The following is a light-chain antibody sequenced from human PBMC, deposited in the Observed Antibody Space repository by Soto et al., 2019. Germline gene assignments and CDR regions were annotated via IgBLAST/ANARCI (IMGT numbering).Light chain of an antibody. V-gene: IGKV3-20*01. CDR2: DAS. CDR1: QSVSTY. J-gene: IGKJ1*01. Sequence: EIVLTQSPVILSLSPGERATLSCRASQSVSTYLAWYQQKPGQAPRLLIYDASNRATGIPPTFSGSGSGTDFTLTISRLETEDFAVYYCQQYGSSGTCGQGTTV. CDR3: QQYGSSGT.